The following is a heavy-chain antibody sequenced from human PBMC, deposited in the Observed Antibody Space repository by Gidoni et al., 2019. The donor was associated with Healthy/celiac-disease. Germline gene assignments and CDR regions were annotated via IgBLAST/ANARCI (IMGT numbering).Heavy chain of an antibody. CDR3: ARVSGLWFKDGFDP. J-gene: IGHJ5*02. V-gene: IGHV6-1*01. D-gene: IGHD5-18*01. CDR2: TYYRSKWYN. Sequence: QVQLQQSGPGLVKPSQTLSLTCALSGASVSSNSAAWNWIRQSPSRGLEWLGRTYYRSKWYNDYAVSVKSRITINPDTSKNQFSLQLNSVTPEDKAVYYCARVSGLWFKDGFDPWGQGTLVTVSS. CDR1: GASVSSNSAA.